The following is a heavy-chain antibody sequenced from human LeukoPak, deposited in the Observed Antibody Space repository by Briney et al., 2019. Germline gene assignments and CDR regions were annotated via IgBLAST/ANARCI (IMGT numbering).Heavy chain of an antibody. CDR3: ARDIGYCSSTSCYWGCFDY. CDR1: GFTFSSYE. Sequence: GGSLRLSCAASGFTFSSYEMNWVRQAPGKGLEWVSYISSSGSTIYYAESVKGRLTISRDNAKNSLYLQMNSLRAEDTAVYYCARDIGYCSSTSCYWGCFDYWGQGTLVTVSS. J-gene: IGHJ4*02. V-gene: IGHV3-48*03. D-gene: IGHD2-2*01. CDR2: ISSSGSTI.